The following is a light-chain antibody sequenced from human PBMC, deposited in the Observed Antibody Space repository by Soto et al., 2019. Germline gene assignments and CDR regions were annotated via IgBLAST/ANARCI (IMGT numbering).Light chain of an antibody. Sequence: EIVLTQSPGTLSLSPGERATLSCRASQSVSSSFLAWYQQKPGQAPRLLIYGASSRATGIPDRFSGRGSGTDFTLTISRLESEDFAVYYCQQYGSSPWTCGQGTKVEIK. CDR1: QSVSSSF. J-gene: IGKJ1*01. CDR3: QQYGSSPWT. V-gene: IGKV3-20*01. CDR2: GAS.